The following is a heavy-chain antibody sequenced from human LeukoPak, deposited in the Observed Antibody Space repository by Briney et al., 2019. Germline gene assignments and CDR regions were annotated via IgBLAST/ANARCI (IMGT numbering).Heavy chain of an antibody. V-gene: IGHV3-30*18. CDR3: AKDWGFQYASGSYCDY. CDR2: ISHDGSNK. D-gene: IGHD3-10*01. Sequence: GGSLRLSCEASGFTFKNYGIHWVRQAPGKGLEWVAVISHDGSNKYYADSVRGRLSVSRDNSRNTLYLQMNGLRAEDTAVYYCAKDWGFQYASGSYCDYWGQGTQVTVSS. J-gene: IGHJ4*02. CDR1: GFTFKNYG.